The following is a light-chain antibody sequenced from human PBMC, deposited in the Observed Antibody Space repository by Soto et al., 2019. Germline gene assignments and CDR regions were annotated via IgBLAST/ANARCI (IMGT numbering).Light chain of an antibody. V-gene: IGKV1-5*03. CDR2: KAS. Sequence: DIQMTQSPSTLSASVGDRVTITCRASQSISTWLAWYQQKPGKAPKLLIYKASSLEPGVPSRFSGSGSGTEFTLTISSLQPDDFATYYCRHYNSYPWTFGQGTKVEIK. J-gene: IGKJ1*01. CDR1: QSISTW. CDR3: RHYNSYPWT.